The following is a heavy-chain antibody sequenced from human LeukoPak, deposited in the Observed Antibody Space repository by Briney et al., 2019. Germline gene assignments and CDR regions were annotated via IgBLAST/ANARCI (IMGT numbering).Heavy chain of an antibody. Sequence: IPSETLSLTCTVSGGSISSGSYYWSWIRQPGGKGLEWIGRIYTSGSTNYNPSLKSRVTISVDTSKNQFSLKLSSVTAADTAVYYCARAGYCSGGSCHPIFDYWGQGTLVTVSS. D-gene: IGHD2-15*01. CDR3: ARAGYCSGGSCHPIFDY. V-gene: IGHV4-61*02. CDR1: GGSISSGSYY. J-gene: IGHJ4*02. CDR2: IYTSGST.